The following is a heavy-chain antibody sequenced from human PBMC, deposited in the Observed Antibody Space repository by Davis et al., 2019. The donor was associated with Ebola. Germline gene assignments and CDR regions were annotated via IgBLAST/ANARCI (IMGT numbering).Heavy chain of an antibody. CDR3: ARGVAVGGFYFDY. D-gene: IGHD6-19*01. CDR1: GFTFSSYS. V-gene: IGHV3-64*04. Sequence: GESLKISCSASGFTFSSYSMHWVRQAPGKGLEYVSAISSDGGTTYYADSVKGRFTISRDNSKNSLYLQMNSLRAEDTAVYFCARGVAVGGFYFDYWGQGTLVTVSS. CDR2: ISSDGGTT. J-gene: IGHJ4*02.